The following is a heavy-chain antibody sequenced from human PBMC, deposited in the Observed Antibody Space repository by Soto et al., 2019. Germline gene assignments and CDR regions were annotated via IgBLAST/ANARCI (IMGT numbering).Heavy chain of an antibody. D-gene: IGHD3-22*01. CDR1: GFSISNYW. Sequence: EVQLVESGGGLVQPGGSLRLSCAASGFSISNYWMTWVRQAPGKGLEWVANIKEDGNEEYYVDSVKGRFTISRDNAKNSLYLQMNSLRAEDTAVYYCARDLTPEILPYYYDANDIWGQVTLVTVSS. J-gene: IGHJ3*02. V-gene: IGHV3-7*01. CDR3: ARDLTPEILPYYYDANDI. CDR2: IKEDGNEE.